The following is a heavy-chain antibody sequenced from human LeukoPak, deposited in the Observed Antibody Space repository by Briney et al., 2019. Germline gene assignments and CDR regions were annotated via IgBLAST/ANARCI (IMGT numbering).Heavy chain of an antibody. Sequence: GGSLRLSCTASGFTFINYWMSWVRQAPGKGLDGVANINQDGSVQYYVDSVKGRFTISRDNAKNSLYLQMNSLRAEDTAVYYCARKWAVAGSSYFDYWGQGTLVTVSS. J-gene: IGHJ4*02. D-gene: IGHD6-19*01. V-gene: IGHV3-7*03. CDR1: GFTFINYW. CDR2: INQDGSVQ. CDR3: ARKWAVAGSSYFDY.